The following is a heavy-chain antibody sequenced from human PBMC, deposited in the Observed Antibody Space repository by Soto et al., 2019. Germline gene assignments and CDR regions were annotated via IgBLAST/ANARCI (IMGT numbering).Heavy chain of an antibody. V-gene: IGHV4-39*01. CDR3: ASPLGAGYSSSWYFLFHY. J-gene: IGHJ4*01. D-gene: IGHD6-13*01. CDR2: IYYSGST. Sequence: SETLSLTCTVSGGSISSSSYYWGWIRQPPGKGLEWIGSIYYSGSTYYTPSLKSRVTISVDTSKNQFSLKLSSVTAADTAVYYCASPLGAGYSSSWYFLFHYWGQGTLVTVSS. CDR1: GGSISSSSYY.